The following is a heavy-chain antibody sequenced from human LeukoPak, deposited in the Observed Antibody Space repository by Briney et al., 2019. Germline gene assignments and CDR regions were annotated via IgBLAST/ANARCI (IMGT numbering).Heavy chain of an antibody. J-gene: IGHJ5*02. V-gene: IGHV1-69*04. D-gene: IGHD3-10*01. CDR2: IIPILGIA. CDR3: ARGGSYYGSGKDWFDP. CDR1: GGTFSSYA. Sequence: SVKVSCKASGGTFSSYAISWVRQAPGQGLEWMGRIIPILGIANYAQKFQGRVTITADKSTSTAYMELSSLRSEDMAVYYCARGGSYYGSGKDWFDPWGQGTLVTVSS.